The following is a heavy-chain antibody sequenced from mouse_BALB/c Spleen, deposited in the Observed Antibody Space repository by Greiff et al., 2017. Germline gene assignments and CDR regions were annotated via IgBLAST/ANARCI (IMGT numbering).Heavy chain of an antibody. Sequence: QVQLQQSGAELVKPGASVKLSCKASGYTFTSYWMHWVKQRPGQGLEWIGEINPSNGRTNYNEKFKSKATLTVDKSSSTAYMQLSSLTSEDSAVYYCARGNYGNSMDYWGQGTSVTVSS. J-gene: IGHJ4*01. CDR2: INPSNGRT. CDR1: GYTFTSYW. V-gene: IGHV1S81*02. D-gene: IGHD2-1*01. CDR3: ARGNYGNSMDY.